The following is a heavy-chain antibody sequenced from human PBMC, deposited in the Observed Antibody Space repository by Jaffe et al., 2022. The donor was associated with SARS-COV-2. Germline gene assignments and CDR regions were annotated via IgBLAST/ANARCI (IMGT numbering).Heavy chain of an antibody. CDR2: IYYSGST. D-gene: IGHD4-17*01. CDR3: ARGGVPPYGDYYFDY. CDR1: GGSISSGGYY. J-gene: IGHJ4*02. V-gene: IGHV4-31*03. Sequence: QVQLQESGPGLVKPSQTLSLTCTVSGGSISSGGYYWSWIRQHPGKGLEWIGYIYYSGSTYYNPSLKSRVTISVDTSKNQFSLKLSSVTAADTAVYYCARGGVPPYGDYYFDYWGQGTLVTVSS.